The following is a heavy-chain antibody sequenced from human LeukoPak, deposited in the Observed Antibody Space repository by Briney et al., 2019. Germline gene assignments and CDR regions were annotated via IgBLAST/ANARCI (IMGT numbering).Heavy chain of an antibody. D-gene: IGHD2-21*01. V-gene: IGHV3-30*18. J-gene: IGHJ4*02. CDR1: GFTFSSDG. Sequence: PGGSLRLSCAASGFTFSSDGMHWVRQAPGKGLEWVAVVSFDGSNKYYADSVRGRFTISRDNSKNTLYLQMNSLRTEDTAVYYCAKEGNGDSFDYWGQGTLVTVSS. CDR2: VSFDGSNK. CDR3: AKEGNGDSFDY.